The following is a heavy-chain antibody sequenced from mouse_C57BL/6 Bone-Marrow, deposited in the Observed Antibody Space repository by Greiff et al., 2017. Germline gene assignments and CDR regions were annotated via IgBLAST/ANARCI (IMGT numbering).Heavy chain of an antibody. J-gene: IGHJ3*01. CDR3: ASDYDPGFAY. Sequence: EVQLQESGGDLVKPGGSLKLSCAASGFTFSSYGMSWVRQTPDKRLAWVSTISSGGSYTYYPDSVKGRFTISRDNAKNTLYLQMSSLKSEDTAMYYCASDYDPGFAYWGQGTLVTVSA. CDR2: ISSGGSYT. D-gene: IGHD2-4*01. V-gene: IGHV5-6*01. CDR1: GFTFSSYG.